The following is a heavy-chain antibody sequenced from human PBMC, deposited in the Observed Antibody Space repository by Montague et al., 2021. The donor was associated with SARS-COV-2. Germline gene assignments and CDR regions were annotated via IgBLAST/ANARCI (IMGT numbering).Heavy chain of an antibody. Sequence: TLSLTCAVSGGSIITGSNFYWGWIRQSAGEGLEWIGRIHSSGVTNYFPSLKSRLTMSVDSSANQFSLKLTAVTAAYTAVYYCARDYFDSTGLNSFDLWGQGIVVTVSS. V-gene: IGHV4-61*02. CDR1: GGSIITGSNFY. J-gene: IGHJ5*02. CDR3: ARDYFDSTGLNSFDL. D-gene: IGHD3-22*01. CDR2: IHSSGVT.